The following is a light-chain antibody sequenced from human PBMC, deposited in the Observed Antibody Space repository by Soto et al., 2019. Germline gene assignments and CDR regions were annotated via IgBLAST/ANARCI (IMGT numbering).Light chain of an antibody. CDR2: DVS. CDR3: SSYTSSYTYV. CDR1: SRDVGGYNF. J-gene: IGLJ1*01. Sequence: QSALTQPASVSGSPGQSVTISCAGTSRDVGGYNFVSWYQQHPGKAPQLMIYDVSSRPSGVSNRFSGSKSGNTASLTISGLQAEDEADYYCSSYTSSYTYVFGTGTKVTVL. V-gene: IGLV2-14*03.